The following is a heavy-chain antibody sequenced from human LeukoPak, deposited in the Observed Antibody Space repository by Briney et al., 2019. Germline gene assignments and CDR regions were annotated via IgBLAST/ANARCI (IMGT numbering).Heavy chain of an antibody. CDR3: ARATTVTTKFED. V-gene: IGHV3-53*01. CDR1: GFTFSSNY. J-gene: IGHJ4*02. D-gene: IGHD4-17*01. Sequence: GGSLRLSCAASGFTFSSNYMSWLRQAPGKGLEWVSVIYSGGTTYYADSVKGRFTISRDNTKNTLYLQMNSLRAEDTAVYYCARATTVTTKFEDWGQGTLVTVSS. CDR2: IYSGGTT.